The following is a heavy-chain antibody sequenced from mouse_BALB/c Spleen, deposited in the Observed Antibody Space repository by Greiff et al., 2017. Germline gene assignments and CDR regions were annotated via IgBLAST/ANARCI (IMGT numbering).Heavy chain of an antibody. Sequence: EVKLLESGPGLVKPSQSLSLTCSVTGYSITSGYYWNWIRQFPGNKLEWMGYISYDGSNNYNPSLKNRISITRDTSKNQFFLKLNSVTTEDTATYYCARRGYDGWFAYWGQGTLVTVSA. CDR1: GYSITSGYY. CDR2: ISYDGSN. V-gene: IGHV3-6*02. CDR3: ARRGYDGWFAY. J-gene: IGHJ3*01. D-gene: IGHD2-14*01.